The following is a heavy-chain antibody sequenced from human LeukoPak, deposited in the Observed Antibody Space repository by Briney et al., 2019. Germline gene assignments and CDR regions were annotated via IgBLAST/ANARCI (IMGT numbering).Heavy chain of an antibody. V-gene: IGHV3-33*08. D-gene: IGHD3-10*01. CDR3: ARDRLLTMVRVLGSAFDI. CDR2: IWYDGSNK. CDR1: GFTFSNAW. J-gene: IGHJ3*02. Sequence: GGSLRLSCAASGFTFSNAWMSWVRQAPGKGLEWVAVIWYDGSNKYYADSVKGRFTISRDNSKNTLYLQMNSLRAEDTAVYYCARDRLLTMVRVLGSAFDIWGQGTMVTVSS.